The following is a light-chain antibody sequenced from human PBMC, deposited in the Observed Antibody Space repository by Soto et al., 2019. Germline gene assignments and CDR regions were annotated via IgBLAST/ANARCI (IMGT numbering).Light chain of an antibody. CDR2: DAS. V-gene: IGKV1-39*01. J-gene: IGKJ1*01. Sequence: IQITQSRSSLSASVGDRVTITCRSSQTIKNFLNWYQQRPGKAPPLLICDASRLQPGVPSRFSGSGSGTDFTLTISSLQHEDLATYYCQQSYTTPPTFGQGTKVDIK. CDR3: QQSYTTPPT. CDR1: QTIKNF.